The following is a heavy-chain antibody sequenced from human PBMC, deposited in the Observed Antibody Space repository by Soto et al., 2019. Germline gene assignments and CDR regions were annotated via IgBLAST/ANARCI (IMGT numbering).Heavy chain of an antibody. D-gene: IGHD6-6*01. J-gene: IGHJ6*03. V-gene: IGHV4-59*08. CDR2: IYYSGST. CDR1: GGSISSYY. Sequence: SETLSLTCTVSGGSISSYYWSWIRQPPGKGLEWIGYIYYSGSTNYNPSLKSRVTISVDTSKNQFSLKLSSVTAADTAVYYCARSVAPTYSSSSYYYYYMDVWGKGTTVTVSS. CDR3: ARSVAPTYSSSSYYYYYMDV.